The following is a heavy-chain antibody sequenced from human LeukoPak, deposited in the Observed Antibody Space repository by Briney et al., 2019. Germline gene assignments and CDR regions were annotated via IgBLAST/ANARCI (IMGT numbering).Heavy chain of an antibody. Sequence: GRSLRLSCAASGFAFNAYPMHWVRQAPGKGLECVAAISPAGTRTYYANSVTGRFTISRDDSTNTLSLQMNILRADDTALYYCVREIKGSLVDWGQGTLLTVSS. CDR2: ISPAGTRT. CDR1: GFAFNAYP. CDR3: VREIKGSLVD. J-gene: IGHJ4*02. V-gene: IGHV3-30*04. D-gene: IGHD3-10*01.